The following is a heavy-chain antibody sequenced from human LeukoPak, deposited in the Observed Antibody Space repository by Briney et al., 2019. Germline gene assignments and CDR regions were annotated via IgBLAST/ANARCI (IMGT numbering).Heavy chain of an antibody. J-gene: IGHJ4*02. Sequence: SVKVSCKASGGTFSSYAISWVRQAPGQRLEWMGVIIPILGTANYAQKIQGRVTITTDESTSTAYMELSSLRSEDTAVYYCARADYYDSSGYLLEVYYFDYWGQGTLVTVSS. CDR3: ARADYYDSSGYLLEVYYFDY. CDR2: IIPILGTA. D-gene: IGHD3-22*01. V-gene: IGHV1-69*05. CDR1: GGTFSSYA.